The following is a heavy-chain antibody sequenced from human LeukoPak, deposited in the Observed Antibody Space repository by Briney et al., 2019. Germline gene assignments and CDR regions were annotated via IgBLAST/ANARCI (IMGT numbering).Heavy chain of an antibody. J-gene: IGHJ4*02. D-gene: IGHD3-10*01. Sequence: GGSLRLSCAASGFTFSSYSMNWVRQAPGKGLEWVSSISSSSSYIYYADSVKGRFTISRDNAKNSLYLQMNSLRAEDTAVYYCARDFLGEYFDYWGQGTLVTVSS. V-gene: IGHV3-21*01. CDR1: GFTFSSYS. CDR2: ISSSSSYI. CDR3: ARDFLGEYFDY.